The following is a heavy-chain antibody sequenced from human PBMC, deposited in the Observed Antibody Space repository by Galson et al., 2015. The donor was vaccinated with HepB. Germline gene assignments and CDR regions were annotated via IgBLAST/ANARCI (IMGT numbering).Heavy chain of an antibody. V-gene: IGHV1-3*01. Sequence: SVKVSCKASGYTFTSYAMHWVRQAPGQRLEWMGWINAGNDNTKYSQKFQGRVTITRDTSASTAYMELISLRSEDTAVYYCGRDSSTWAIDYWGQGTLVTVSS. CDR1: GYTFTSYA. J-gene: IGHJ4*02. CDR3: GRDSSTWAIDY. CDR2: INAGNDNT. D-gene: IGHD6-6*01.